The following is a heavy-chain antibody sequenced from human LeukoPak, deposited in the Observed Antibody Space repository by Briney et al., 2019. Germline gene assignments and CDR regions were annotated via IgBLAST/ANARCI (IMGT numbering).Heavy chain of an antibody. Sequence: GASVKVSCKASGGSFSTSGFSWVRQAPGQGLEWMGGVIPIYGTPSYAQKFQGRVTITTDESTSTAYMELSSLRVEDTAVYFCARDRTVTQDWVEFDPWGQGTLVTVSS. CDR1: GGSFSTSG. V-gene: IGHV1-69*05. CDR2: VIPIYGTP. J-gene: IGHJ5*02. D-gene: IGHD4-17*01. CDR3: ARDRTVTQDWVEFDP.